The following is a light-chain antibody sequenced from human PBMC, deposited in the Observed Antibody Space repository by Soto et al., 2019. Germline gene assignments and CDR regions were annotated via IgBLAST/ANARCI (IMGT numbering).Light chain of an antibody. Sequence: EIVLTQSPATLSLSPGESATLSCRASQRVSSYLAWYQQKPGQAPRLLIYDASNRATGIPARFSGSGSGTEFTLTINSLQSEDFAVFYCQQYNQWPITFGQGTRLEIK. CDR2: DAS. CDR3: QQYNQWPIT. V-gene: IGKV3-11*01. J-gene: IGKJ5*01. CDR1: QRVSSY.